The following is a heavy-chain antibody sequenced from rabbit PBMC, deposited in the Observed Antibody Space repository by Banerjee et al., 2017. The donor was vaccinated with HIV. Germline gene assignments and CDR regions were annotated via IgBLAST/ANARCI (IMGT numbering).Heavy chain of an antibody. V-gene: IGHV1S40*01. D-gene: IGHD6-1*01. CDR3: ARRDAAYGAAGDAGL. J-gene: IGHJ4*01. Sequence: QSLEESGGDLVKPEGSLTLTCTASGFSFSSSYAVCWVRQAPGKGLEWIACIYTIGSDNTYYASWAKGRFSISKTSSTTVTLQMTSLAAADTATLFCARRDAAYGAAGDAGLWGQGTLVTVS. CDR1: GFSFSSSYA. CDR2: IYTIGSDNT.